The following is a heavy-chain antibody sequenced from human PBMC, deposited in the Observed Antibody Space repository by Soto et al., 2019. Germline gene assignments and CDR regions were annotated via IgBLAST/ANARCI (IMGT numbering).Heavy chain of an antibody. CDR2: IDNSGST. Sequence: SETLSLTCTVSGGSISNYFCNWIGPPAGKGLEWIGRIDNSGSTNYNPSLKSRVTMSADTSRNQFSLKLSSVTAADTAVYYCARGGQDFWSGPFDYWGQGAQVTVSS. D-gene: IGHD3-3*01. CDR3: ARGGQDFWSGPFDY. J-gene: IGHJ4*02. V-gene: IGHV4-4*07. CDR1: GGSISNYF.